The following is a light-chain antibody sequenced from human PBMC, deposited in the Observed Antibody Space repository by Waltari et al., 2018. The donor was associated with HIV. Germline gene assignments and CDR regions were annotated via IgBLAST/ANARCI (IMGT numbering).Light chain of an antibody. J-gene: IGKJ4*01. V-gene: IGKV3-11*01. CDR3: QQRSNWPLT. CDR1: QSVRSL. CDR2: DAF. Sequence: EIVLTPSPATLSLSPGERATLSCRASQSVRSLLGWYQQKPGQAPRLLIYDAFNRATGTPARFSGSGSGTDFTLTISSLEPEDFAVYYCQQRSNWPLTFGGGTKVEIK.